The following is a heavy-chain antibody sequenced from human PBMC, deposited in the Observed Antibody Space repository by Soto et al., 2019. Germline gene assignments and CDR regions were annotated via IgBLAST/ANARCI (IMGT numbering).Heavy chain of an antibody. D-gene: IGHD6-6*01. CDR2: IYYSGST. Sequence: SETLSLTCTVSGDSISFNYWSWIRQPPGKALEWIGFIYYSGSTDYNPSLKSRVTISIDTSKNQFSLRLRSVTAADTAVYYCAREGGSSLDYWGQGTLVTVSS. J-gene: IGHJ4*02. CDR1: GDSISFNY. CDR3: AREGGSSLDY. V-gene: IGHV4-59*01.